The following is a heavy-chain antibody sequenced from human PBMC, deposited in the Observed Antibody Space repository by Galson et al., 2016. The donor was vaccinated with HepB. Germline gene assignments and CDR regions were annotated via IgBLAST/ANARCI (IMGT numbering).Heavy chain of an antibody. D-gene: IGHD7-27*01. CDR1: GFTFSDYY. CDR2: ISNSGSRT. V-gene: IGHV3-11*01. Sequence: SLRLSCAASGFTFSDYYMNWVRQAPGKGLEWVSYISNSGSRTFYADSVKGRFTISRDNAQNSLYLQMNSLTAEDTAVYYCARSELGVGDAFDVWGQGTMLTVSS. J-gene: IGHJ3*01. CDR3: ARSELGVGDAFDV.